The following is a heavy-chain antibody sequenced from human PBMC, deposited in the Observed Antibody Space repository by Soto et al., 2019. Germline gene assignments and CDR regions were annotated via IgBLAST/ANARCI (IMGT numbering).Heavy chain of an antibody. CDR1: GFTFSSYG. CDR3: AKLRSSSWTQYAFDV. D-gene: IGHD6-13*01. J-gene: IGHJ3*01. CDR2: VSNDGNTK. V-gene: IGHV3-30*18. Sequence: GGSLRLSCAASGFTFSSYGMHWVRQAPGKGLEWVAVVSNDGNTKYYADSVKGRFAISRDNPKNTLFLQMNSLRTQDTAVYYCAKLRSSSWTQYAFDVWGHGTMVTVS.